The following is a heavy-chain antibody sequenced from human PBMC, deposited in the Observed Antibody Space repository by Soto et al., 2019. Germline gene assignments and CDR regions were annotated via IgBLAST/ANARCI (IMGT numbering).Heavy chain of an antibody. Sequence: EGQLVESGGGLIQPGGSLRLSCAASGFTVSSNYMTWVRQAPGNGLEWVSVIYSGGSTYYADSVKGRFTISRDNSKNTLYLQMNSLRAEDTAVYYCARVGGRPPTYYFDYWGQGPLVTVSS. J-gene: IGHJ4*02. CDR3: ARVGGRPPTYYFDY. D-gene: IGHD6-25*01. CDR2: IYSGGST. CDR1: GFTVSSNY. V-gene: IGHV3-53*01.